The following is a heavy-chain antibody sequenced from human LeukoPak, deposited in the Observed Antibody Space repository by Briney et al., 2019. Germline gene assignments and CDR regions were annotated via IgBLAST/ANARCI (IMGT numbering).Heavy chain of an antibody. Sequence: GASVKVSCKASGYTFTSYYMHWVRQAPGQGLEWMGIINPSGGSTSYAQKFQGRVTMTRDMSTSTVYMELNSLRAEDTAVYYCAREFERYSGSYSGFDYWGQGTLVTVSS. CDR3: AREFERYSGSYSGFDY. D-gene: IGHD1-26*01. CDR1: GYTFTSYY. CDR2: INPSGGST. V-gene: IGHV1-46*01. J-gene: IGHJ4*02.